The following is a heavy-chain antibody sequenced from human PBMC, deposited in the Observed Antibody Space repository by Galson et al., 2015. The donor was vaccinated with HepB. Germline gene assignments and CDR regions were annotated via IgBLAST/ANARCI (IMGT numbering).Heavy chain of an antibody. V-gene: IGHV1-69*13. Sequence: SVKVSCKASGGTFSNYAISWVRQAPGQGLEWMGGIIPIFGTTNYAQKFQGRVTITADESTSTAYMELSSLRSEDTAVYYCARRLPVGYRDNYYYYAMDVWGQGTTVTVSS. CDR2: IIPIFGTT. D-gene: IGHD3-16*02. J-gene: IGHJ6*02. CDR1: GGTFSNYA. CDR3: ARRLPVGYRDNYYYYAMDV.